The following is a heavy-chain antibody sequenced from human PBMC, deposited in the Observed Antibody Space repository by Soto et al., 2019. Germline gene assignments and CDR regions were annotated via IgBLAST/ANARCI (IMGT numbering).Heavy chain of an antibody. CDR1: GFTFSDYY. J-gene: IGHJ5*02. CDR3: PREGPIDYYASGSYPVP. V-gene: IGHV3-11*05. Sequence: LKISCAASGFTFSDYYMSWIRQAPGKGLGWVSYVSCSSSYTNYDDSVKSRFTISVDNSKNSLYLQMNSLSAEDTAVYYCPREGPIDYYASGSYPVPWGQGTLVTVAS. CDR2: VSCSSSYT. D-gene: IGHD3-10*01.